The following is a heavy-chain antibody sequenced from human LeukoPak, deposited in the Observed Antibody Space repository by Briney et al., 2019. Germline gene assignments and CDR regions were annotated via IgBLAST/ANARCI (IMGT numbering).Heavy chain of an antibody. V-gene: IGHV3-11*01. Sequence: GGSLRLSCAASGFTFSDYYMSWIRQAPGKGLEWVSYISSSGNTIYYADSVKGRFTISRDNAKNSLYLQMNSLRAEDTAVYYCARGDPEMATTFDYWGQGTLVTVSS. J-gene: IGHJ4*02. D-gene: IGHD5-24*01. CDR3: ARGDPEMATTFDY. CDR1: GFTFSDYY. CDR2: ISSSGNTI.